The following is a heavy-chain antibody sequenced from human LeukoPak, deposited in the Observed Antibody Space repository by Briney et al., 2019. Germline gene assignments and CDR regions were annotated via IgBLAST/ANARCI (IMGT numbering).Heavy chain of an antibody. Sequence: GGSLRLSCAASGFTFSSYAMHRVRQAPGKGLEWVAVISYDGSNKYYADSVKGRFTISRDNSKNTLYLQMNSLRAEDTAVYYCASANYYGSGSYYNAPFDYWGQGTLVTVSS. CDR1: GFTFSSYA. D-gene: IGHD3-10*01. V-gene: IGHV3-30-3*01. CDR3: ASANYYGSGSYYNAPFDY. J-gene: IGHJ4*02. CDR2: ISYDGSNK.